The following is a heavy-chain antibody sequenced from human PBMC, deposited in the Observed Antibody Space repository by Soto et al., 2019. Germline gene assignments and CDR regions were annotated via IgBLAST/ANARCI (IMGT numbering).Heavy chain of an antibody. Sequence: QVQLVQSGAEVKKPRSSVKVSCKASGGTFSSYAISWVRQAPGQGLEWMGGIIPIFGTANYAQKFQGRVTITADDSTSTAYIELSSLRSEDTAVYYCARDKRSCSWDTYYYGMDVWGQGTTVTVSS. V-gene: IGHV1-69*01. CDR3: ARDKRSCSWDTYYYGMDV. D-gene: IGHD6-13*01. J-gene: IGHJ6*02. CDR1: GGTFSSYA. CDR2: IIPIFGTA.